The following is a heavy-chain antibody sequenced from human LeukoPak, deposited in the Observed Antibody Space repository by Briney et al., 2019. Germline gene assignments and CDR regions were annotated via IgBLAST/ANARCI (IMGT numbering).Heavy chain of an antibody. V-gene: IGHV4-34*01. D-gene: IGHD3-22*01. CDR3: ARDGPTYYYDTSGYYFAY. J-gene: IGHJ4*02. CDR1: GGSFSGYY. CDR2: INHSGST. Sequence: PSETLSLTCAAYGGSFSGYYWSWIRQPPGKGLEWIGEINHSGSTNYNPSLKSRVTISIDTSKNQFSLKLSSVTAGDTAVYYCARDGPTYYYDTSGYYFAYWGQGTLVTVSS.